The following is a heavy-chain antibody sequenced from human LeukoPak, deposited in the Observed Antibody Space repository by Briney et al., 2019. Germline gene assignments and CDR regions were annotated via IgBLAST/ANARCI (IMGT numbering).Heavy chain of an antibody. D-gene: IGHD4-17*01. CDR3: ARDRSDYGDYFDY. J-gene: IGHJ4*02. CDR2: ISSSSSTI. Sequence: GGSLRLSCAASGFTFRRYSMNWVRQAPGKGLEWVSFISSSSSTIHYADPVKGRFTISRDNAKDSLYLQMNSPRDEDTAVYYCARDRSDYGDYFDYWGQGTLVTVSS. CDR1: GFTFRRYS. V-gene: IGHV3-48*02.